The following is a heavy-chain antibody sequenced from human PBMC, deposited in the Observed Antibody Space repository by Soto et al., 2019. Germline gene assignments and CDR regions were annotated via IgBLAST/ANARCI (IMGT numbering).Heavy chain of an antibody. V-gene: IGHV4-59*01. D-gene: IGHD3-3*01. Sequence: SETLSLTCTVSGGSISSYYWSWIRQPPGKGLEWIGYIYYSGSTNYNPSLKSRVTISVDTSKNQFSLKLSSVTAADTAVYYCARADRLEWLPGPAPFDYWGQGTLVTVSS. CDR1: GGSISSYY. CDR3: ARADRLEWLPGPAPFDY. CDR2: IYYSGST. J-gene: IGHJ4*02.